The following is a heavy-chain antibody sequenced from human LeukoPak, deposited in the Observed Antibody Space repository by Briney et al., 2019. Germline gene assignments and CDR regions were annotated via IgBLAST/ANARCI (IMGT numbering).Heavy chain of an antibody. V-gene: IGHV1-2*02. CDR2: INPNSGGT. J-gene: IGHJ5*02. CDR1: GYTFTGYY. CDR3: ARDPADIVVVVAATRGLSWFDP. D-gene: IGHD2-15*01. Sequence: ASVKVSCKASGYTFTGYYMHWVRQAPGQGLEWMGWINPNSGGTNYAQKFQGRVTMTRDTSISTAYMELSRLRSDDTAVYYCARDPADIVVVVAATRGLSWFDPWGQGTLVTVSS.